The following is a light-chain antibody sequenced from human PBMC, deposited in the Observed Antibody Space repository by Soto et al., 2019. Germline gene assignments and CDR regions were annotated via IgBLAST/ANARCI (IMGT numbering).Light chain of an antibody. CDR1: SPNIGAGYD. CDR3: QSYDSSLSAL. Sequence: VLTQPPSVSGAPGQRVTISCTGSSPNIGAGYDVHWYQQLPGTAPKLLIYGNSNRPSGVPDRFSGSKSGTSASLAITGLQAEDEADYYCQSYDSSLSALFGGGTKLTVL. CDR2: GNS. V-gene: IGLV1-40*01. J-gene: IGLJ3*02.